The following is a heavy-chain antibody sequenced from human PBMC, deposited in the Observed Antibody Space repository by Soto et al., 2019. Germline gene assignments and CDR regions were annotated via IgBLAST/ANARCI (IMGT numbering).Heavy chain of an antibody. CDR1: GYTFTNYD. V-gene: IGHV1-18*01. CDR2: ISTYNGET. J-gene: IGHJ4*02. Sequence: QVQLVQSGAEVKKPGASVKVSCRASGYTFTNYDISWVRQAPGQGLEWVGWISTYNGETNYAQKVQGRVTMTTDKSTSTADMELRSLTSDDTAVYYCTRGGAAAGYDYWGQGTLVTVSS. D-gene: IGHD6-13*01. CDR3: TRGGAAAGYDY.